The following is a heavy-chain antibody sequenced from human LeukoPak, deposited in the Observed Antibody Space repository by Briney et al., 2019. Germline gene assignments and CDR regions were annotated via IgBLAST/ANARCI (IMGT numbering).Heavy chain of an antibody. CDR2: ISAYNGNT. V-gene: IGHV1-18*01. Sequence: GASVKVSCKASGYTFTSYGIIWVRRAPGQGLEWMGWISAYNGNTNYAQKLQGRVTMTTDTSTSTAYMELRSLRSDDTAVYYCARDGGLSDGDYTYYYDSSGYHTKYFQHWGQGTLVTVSS. D-gene: IGHD3-22*01. CDR3: ARDGGLSDGDYTYYYDSSGYHTKYFQH. CDR1: GYTFTSYG. J-gene: IGHJ1*01.